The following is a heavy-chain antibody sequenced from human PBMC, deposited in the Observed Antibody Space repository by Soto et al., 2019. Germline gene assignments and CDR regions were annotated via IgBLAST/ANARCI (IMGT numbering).Heavy chain of an antibody. CDR1: GYSFTSYW. V-gene: IGHV5-10-1*01. J-gene: IGHJ6*02. CDR2: IDPSDSYT. Sequence: GESLKISCKGSGYSFTSYWISWVRQMPGKGLEWMGRIDPSDSYTNYSPSFQGHVTISADKSISTAHLQWRSLTASDTAMYYCARGGAVAVYSYYHGMDVWGQGTTVTVSS. D-gene: IGHD6-19*01. CDR3: ARGGAVAVYSYYHGMDV.